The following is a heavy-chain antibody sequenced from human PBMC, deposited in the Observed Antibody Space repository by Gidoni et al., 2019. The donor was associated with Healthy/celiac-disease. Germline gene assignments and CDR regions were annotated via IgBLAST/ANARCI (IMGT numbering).Heavy chain of an antibody. D-gene: IGHD1-1*01. CDR3: AKENWNHEGDDAFDI. CDR1: GFTFSSYA. Sequence: EVKLLESGGGLVQHGGSVRIYCAASGFTFSSYAMSWVRQAPGKGLEWVSAISGSGGSTYYADSVKCLFNISRDNSKNTLYLQRNSLRAEDTAVYYCAKENWNHEGDDAFDIWGQGTMVTVSS. V-gene: IGHV3-23*01. J-gene: IGHJ3*02. CDR2: ISGSGGST.